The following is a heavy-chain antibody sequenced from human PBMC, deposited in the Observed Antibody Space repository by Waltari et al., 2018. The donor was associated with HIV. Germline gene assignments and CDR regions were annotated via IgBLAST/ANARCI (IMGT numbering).Heavy chain of an antibody. J-gene: IGHJ4*02. V-gene: IGHV3-74*01. CDR3: ARRHTSEGILDY. D-gene: IGHD6-19*01. CDR2: RNGDESRV. CDR1: GFTFSNYW. Sequence: EVQLVESGGGLVQPGGSLRLSCVASGFTFSNYWMHWVRQGPGKGQVWCSRRNGDESRVLYSDSVNGRFTISRDNARNTLYLQMNSLRDEDTAVYYCARRHTSEGILDYWGQGTLVTVSS.